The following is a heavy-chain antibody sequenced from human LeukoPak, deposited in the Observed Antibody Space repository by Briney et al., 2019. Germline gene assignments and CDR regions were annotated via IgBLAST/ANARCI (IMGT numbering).Heavy chain of an antibody. D-gene: IGHD6-6*01. Sequence: ASVKVSCKASGYTFTGYYIHWVRQAPGQGLEWMGWINPKSGGTKYAQKFQGRVTMTRDTSISTAYMELSRLGSDDTAVYYCARDKRGEAALVYWGQGTLVTVSS. J-gene: IGHJ4*02. CDR1: GYTFTGYY. V-gene: IGHV1-2*02. CDR2: INPKSGGT. CDR3: ARDKRGEAALVY.